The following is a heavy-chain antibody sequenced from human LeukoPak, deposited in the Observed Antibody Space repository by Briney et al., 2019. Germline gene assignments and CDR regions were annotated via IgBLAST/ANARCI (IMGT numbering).Heavy chain of an antibody. CDR2: IYYSGST. D-gene: IGHD2/OR15-2a*01. V-gene: IGHV4-59*08. J-gene: IGHJ4*02. CDR3: AGHDPRNTVDF. Sequence: SETLSLTCTVSGGSISTYYWNWIRQPPGKGLEWIGYIYYSGSTNYNPSLKSRVTISLDTSKNQFSLKLSSVTAADTAVYYSAGHDPRNTVDFWGQGTLVTVSS. CDR1: GGSISTYY.